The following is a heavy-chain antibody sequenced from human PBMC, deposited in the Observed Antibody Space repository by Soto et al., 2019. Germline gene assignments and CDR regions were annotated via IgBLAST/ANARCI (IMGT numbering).Heavy chain of an antibody. CDR1: GGTFGSYA. CDR2: IIPVSGAA. J-gene: IGHJ4*02. V-gene: IGHV1-69*01. Sequence: QVQLVQSGAEVKKPGSSVKVSCKASGGTFGSYAFSWVRQAPGQGLEWMGGIIPVSGAAHYAQKLQGRVTITADESTSTAYMELSSLSPQDTAVYYCATALGCRSTSCTLDYWGQGTRVIVSS. D-gene: IGHD2-2*01. CDR3: ATALGCRSTSCTLDY.